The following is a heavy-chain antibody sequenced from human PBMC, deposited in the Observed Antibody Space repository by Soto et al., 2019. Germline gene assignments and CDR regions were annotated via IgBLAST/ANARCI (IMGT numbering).Heavy chain of an antibody. CDR2: INPSGGST. J-gene: IGHJ5*01. V-gene: IGHV1-46*01. D-gene: IGHD6-13*01. Sequence: QVQLVQSGAEVKKPGASVKLSCKSSEYTFTDYYIHWVRQAPGQGLEWMGLINPSGGSTSYAQKFQGRVTMTRDTSTSTAYMELSRLRSEDTAVYYCATAAYSTSWYDFWGQGTLVTVSS. CDR3: ATAAYSTSWYDF. CDR1: EYTFTDYY.